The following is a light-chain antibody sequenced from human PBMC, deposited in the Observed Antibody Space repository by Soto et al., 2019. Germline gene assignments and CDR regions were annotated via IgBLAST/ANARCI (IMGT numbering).Light chain of an antibody. J-gene: IGKJ1*01. CDR3: QQYADWPKT. Sequence: EIVMTQSPATLSVSPGERATLSCRASQSISSNLVWYQQKAGQAPRLLIYGASTRAAGVPARCRGSGSGTEFTLTISSLQSEDFAVYFCQQYADWPKTFGQGTKVDIK. CDR1: QSISSN. CDR2: GAS. V-gene: IGKV3-15*01.